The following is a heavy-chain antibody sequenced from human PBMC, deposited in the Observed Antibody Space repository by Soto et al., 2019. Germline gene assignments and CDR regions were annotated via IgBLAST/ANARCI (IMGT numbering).Heavy chain of an antibody. D-gene: IGHD3-22*01. CDR1: GFTFSSYA. J-gene: IGHJ4*02. V-gene: IGHV3-23*01. Sequence: SLRLSCAASGFTFSSYAMSWVRQAPGKGLEWVSAISGSGGSTYYADSVKGRFTISRDNSKNTLYLQMNSLRAEDTAVYYCAKDRYYYDSSGYSAHWGQGTLVTVSS. CDR2: ISGSGGST. CDR3: AKDRYYYDSSGYSAH.